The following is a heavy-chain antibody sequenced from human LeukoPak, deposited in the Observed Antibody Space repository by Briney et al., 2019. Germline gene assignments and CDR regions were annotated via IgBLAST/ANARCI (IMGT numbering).Heavy chain of an antibody. Sequence: SETLSLTCAVYGVSFSGYYWSWIRQPPGKGLEWVGEINHSGSTNYNPSLKSRVTISVDTSKNQFSLKLSSVTAADTAVYYCARVMLIGGYSCGFLRGPLLDWGQGTLVTVSS. CDR2: INHSGST. V-gene: IGHV4-34*01. D-gene: IGHD5-18*01. CDR3: ARVMLIGGYSCGFLRGPLLD. CDR1: GVSFSGYY. J-gene: IGHJ4*02.